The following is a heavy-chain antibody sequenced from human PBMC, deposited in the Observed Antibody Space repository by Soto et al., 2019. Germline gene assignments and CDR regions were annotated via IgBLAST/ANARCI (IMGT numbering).Heavy chain of an antibody. CDR3: WRPPYDCYGYYYGA. CDR1: GGSFSSSTYY. D-gene: IGHD3-22*01. Sequence: QLQLQESGPGLVKPSETLSLTCTVSGGSFSSSTYYWGWIRQPPGKGLEWIGSMYSGGNTYYNPSLKSRVNGTVDTSKNPLSLNLNSVTAADTAVYYRWRPPYDCYGYYYGAWGQGTLVTVSS. CDR2: MYSGGNT. V-gene: IGHV4-39*01. J-gene: IGHJ5*02.